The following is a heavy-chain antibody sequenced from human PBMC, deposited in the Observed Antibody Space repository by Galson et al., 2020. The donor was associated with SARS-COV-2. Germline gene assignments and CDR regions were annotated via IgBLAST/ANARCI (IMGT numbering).Heavy chain of an antibody. V-gene: IGHV4-59*01. D-gene: IGHD3-3*01. CDR1: GDSTSNYY. Sequence: SETLSLTCTVSGDSTSNYYWSWIRQPQGKGLEWIGYMFHSGITNYNPALKSRVTMSVDTSKNQFSLRLTSVTAADTAVYYCARLYDHFYYYMDVWGKGTTATVSS. CDR3: ARLYDHFYYYMDV. CDR2: MFHSGIT. J-gene: IGHJ6*03.